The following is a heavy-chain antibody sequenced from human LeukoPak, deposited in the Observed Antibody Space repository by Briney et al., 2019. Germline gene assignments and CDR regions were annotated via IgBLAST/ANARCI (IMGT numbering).Heavy chain of an antibody. J-gene: IGHJ6*02. Sequence: GGSPRLSCAASGFTFSSYWMHWVRQGPGKGLVWVSRINSDGSSTSYADSVKGRFTISRDNAKNTLYLQMNSLRAEDTAVYYCARAGYGGSDYYYYGMDVWGQGTTVT. CDR3: ARAGYGGSDYYYYGMDV. D-gene: IGHD4-23*01. CDR2: INSDGSST. V-gene: IGHV3-74*01. CDR1: GFTFSSYW.